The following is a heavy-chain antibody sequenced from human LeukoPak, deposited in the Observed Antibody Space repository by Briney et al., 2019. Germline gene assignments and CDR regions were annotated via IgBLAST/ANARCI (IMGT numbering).Heavy chain of an antibody. D-gene: IGHD6-19*01. J-gene: IGHJ4*02. CDR3: ASQGSGCYQY. V-gene: IGHV3-11*01. CDR1: GFTSSEYY. CDR2: ISSSVSTI. Sequence: PGGSLRLSRAASGFTSSEYYMSCIPEGPGAGLEWVSYISSSVSTIYYADSVKGRFTISRDNAKNALYLQRNSVRAEDTAVYYGASQGSGCYQYWGQGTVVSVSS.